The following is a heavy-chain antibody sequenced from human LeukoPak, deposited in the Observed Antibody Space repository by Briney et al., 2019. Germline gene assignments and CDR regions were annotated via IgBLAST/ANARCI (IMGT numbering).Heavy chain of an antibody. CDR3: ARLSDFALDY. D-gene: IGHD3-3*01. V-gene: IGHV5-51*01. CDR1: GYSFTTYW. CDR2: IYPGDSDP. J-gene: IGHJ4*02. Sequence: GESLKISCKVSGYSFTTYWIAWVRQMPEKGLEWMGIIYPGDSDPRYSPSFQGQVTISADKSINTAYLQWSSLKASDTAISYCARLSDFALDYWGQGTLVTVSS.